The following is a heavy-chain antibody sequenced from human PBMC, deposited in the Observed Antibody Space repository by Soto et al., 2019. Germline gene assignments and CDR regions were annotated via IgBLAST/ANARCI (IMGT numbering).Heavy chain of an antibody. CDR2: FDPEGSDT. CDR3: ATMGFCGPGCYSFDY. V-gene: IGHV1-24*01. CDR1: GYALSELA. Sequence: GASVKVSFKVSGYALSELAIHWVRQAPGKGFEWMGGFDPEGSDTIYAQKFQGRVTMTSDTSTETAYMELESLTSEDTAFYYCATMGFCGPGCYSFDYCGQGTLVTVSS. J-gene: IGHJ4*02. D-gene: IGHD2-21*02.